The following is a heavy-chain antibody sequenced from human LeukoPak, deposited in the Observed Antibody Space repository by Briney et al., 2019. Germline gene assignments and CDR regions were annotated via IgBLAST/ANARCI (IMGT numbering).Heavy chain of an antibody. CDR3: ARARIAAAGTRAFDI. J-gene: IGHJ3*02. Sequence: GASVNVSCKASGYTFTSYDINWVRQATGQGLEWMGWMNPNSGNTGYAQKFQGRVTMTRNTSISTAYMELSSLRSEDTAVYYCARARIAAAGTRAFDIWGQGTMVTVSS. D-gene: IGHD6-13*01. V-gene: IGHV1-8*01. CDR2: MNPNSGNT. CDR1: GYTFTSYD.